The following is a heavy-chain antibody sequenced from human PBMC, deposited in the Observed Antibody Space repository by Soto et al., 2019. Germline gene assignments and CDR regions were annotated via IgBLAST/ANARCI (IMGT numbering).Heavy chain of an antibody. CDR2: MKQDGSEK. Sequence: GGSLRLSCAASGFTFSGYWMSWVRQAPGKGLEWVANMKQDGSEKNYVDSVKGRFTISRDNAKNSLYLEMNSLRAEDTAVYYCARAVLGFFGVADKRAYYYYGMDVWGQGTTVTVSS. CDR1: GFTFSGYW. D-gene: IGHD3-3*01. J-gene: IGHJ6*02. V-gene: IGHV3-7*03. CDR3: ARAVLGFFGVADKRAYYYYGMDV.